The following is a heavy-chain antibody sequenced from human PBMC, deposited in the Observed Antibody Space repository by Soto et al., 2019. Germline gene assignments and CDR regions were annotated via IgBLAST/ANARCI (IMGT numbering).Heavy chain of an antibody. J-gene: IGHJ4*02. V-gene: IGHV1-46*01. CDR3: ARTYCAADCPPMNHFDY. Sequence: ASVKVSCKASGYILSSYNMHWVRQAPGQGLEWMGIINPSGGRTSYAQKFQDRVTMTRDTSTNTVYMELSSLRSDDTAVYYCARTYCAADCPPMNHFDYWGQGTPVTVSS. CDR2: INPSGGRT. CDR1: GYILSSYN. D-gene: IGHD2-21*02.